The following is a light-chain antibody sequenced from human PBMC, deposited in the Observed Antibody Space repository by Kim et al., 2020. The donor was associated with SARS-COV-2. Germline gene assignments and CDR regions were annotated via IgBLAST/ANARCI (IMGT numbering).Light chain of an antibody. Sequence: DIQMTQSPSSVSAFVGDRVTITCRASQGVGTWLAWYQQKPGEAPKLLIHTASSLESGVPSRFSGSGSGTDFTLTISSLQPEDFATDSCQQSKSFPWTFGQGTKVDIK. CDR1: QGVGTW. V-gene: IGKV1-12*01. CDR2: TAS. J-gene: IGKJ1*01. CDR3: QQSKSFPWT.